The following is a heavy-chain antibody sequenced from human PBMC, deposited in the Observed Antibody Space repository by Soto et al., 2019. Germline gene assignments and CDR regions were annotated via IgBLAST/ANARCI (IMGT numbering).Heavy chain of an antibody. CDR3: ARALQLAPSY. D-gene: IGHD5-18*01. Sequence: GGSLRLSCATSGFSVSSQGMTWVRQAPGKGLEWVSVISTSGKDTFYADSVKGRFTISRDNSNNVVYLQMNSLRAEDTAVYYCARALQLAPSYWGQGTLVTVSS. CDR2: ISTSGKDT. CDR1: GFSVSSQG. V-gene: IGHV3-21*06. J-gene: IGHJ4*02.